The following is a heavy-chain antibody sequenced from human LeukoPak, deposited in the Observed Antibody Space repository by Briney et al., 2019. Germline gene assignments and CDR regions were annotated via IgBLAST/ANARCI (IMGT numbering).Heavy chain of an antibody. V-gene: IGHV4-59*01. CDR3: ARVPYDYGDYTALDY. CDR2: IRYSGSA. Sequence: SETLSLTCTVSGGSISTYYWSWIRQPPGKGLEWIGYIRYSGSANYNPSLRSRVTISVDTSKNQFSLKLSSVTAADTAVYYCARVPYDYGDYTALDYWGQGTLVTVSS. J-gene: IGHJ4*02. CDR1: GGSISTYY. D-gene: IGHD4-17*01.